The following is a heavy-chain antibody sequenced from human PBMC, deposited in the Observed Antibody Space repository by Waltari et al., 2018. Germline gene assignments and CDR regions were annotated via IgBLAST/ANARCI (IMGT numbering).Heavy chain of an antibody. CDR1: GYTFTGYY. V-gene: IGHV1-2*06. CDR2: INPNSGGT. D-gene: IGHD3-10*01. Sequence: QVQLLQSGDEVKKPGASVKVSCQASGYTFTGYYMHWVRQAPGQGLEWMGLINPNSGGTDDAQKFLGRVTMTRDTSTSTAYMELSSLTSDDTAVYYCARIPAWYGEILNYWGQGTLVTVSS. CDR3: ARIPAWYGEILNY. J-gene: IGHJ4*02.